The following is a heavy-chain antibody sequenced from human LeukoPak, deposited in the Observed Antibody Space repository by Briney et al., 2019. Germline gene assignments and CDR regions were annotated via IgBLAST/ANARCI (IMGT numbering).Heavy chain of an antibody. CDR2: INTNTGNP. Sequence: ASVKVPCKASGYTFTSYAMNWVRQAPGQGLEWMGWINTNTGNPTYAQGFTGRFVFSLDTSVSTAYLQISSLKAEDTAVYYCAREYCSSTNCYDAFDIWGQGTMVTVSS. V-gene: IGHV7-4-1*02. D-gene: IGHD2-2*01. CDR3: AREYCSSTNCYDAFDI. J-gene: IGHJ3*02. CDR1: GYTFTSYA.